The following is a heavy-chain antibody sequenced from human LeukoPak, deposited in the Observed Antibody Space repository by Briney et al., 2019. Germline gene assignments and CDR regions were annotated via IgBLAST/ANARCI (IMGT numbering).Heavy chain of an antibody. J-gene: IGHJ4*02. CDR3: ARANYYDSGGYYYDY. CDR1: GGSFSGYY. Sequence: ASGTLSLTCAVYGGSFSGYYWGWIRQPPGKGLEWIGSIYYTGSTYYNPSLKSRVTISVDTSKTQFSLKLSSVTAADTAVYYCARANYYDSGGYYYDYWGQGTLVTVSS. V-gene: IGHV4-34*01. D-gene: IGHD3-22*01. CDR2: IYYTGST.